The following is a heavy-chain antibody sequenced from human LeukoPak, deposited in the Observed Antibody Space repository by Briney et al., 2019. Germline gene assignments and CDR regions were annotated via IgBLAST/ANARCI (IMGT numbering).Heavy chain of an antibody. CDR1: GYTFTGYH. J-gene: IGHJ4*02. V-gene: IGHV1-2*06. CDR3: ARSSMVYASAVFDY. D-gene: IGHD2-8*01. CDR2: INPNSGDT. Sequence: ASVKVSCKASGYTFTGYHMHWVRQAPGQGLEWMGRINPNSGDTNYAQKFQGRVTMTRDTSISTAYMELSRLTSDDTAVYYCARSSMVYASAVFDYWGQGTLVTVSS.